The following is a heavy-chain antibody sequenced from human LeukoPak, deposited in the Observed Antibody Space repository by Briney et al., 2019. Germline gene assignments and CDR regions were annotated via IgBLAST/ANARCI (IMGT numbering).Heavy chain of an antibody. Sequence: SETLSLTCTVSGGSISSYYRSWIRQPPGKGLEWIGYIYYSGSTNYNPSLKSRVTMSIDTSKNQFSLKLSSVTAADTAVYYCARWSGYALDWGQGTLVTVSS. CDR2: IYYSGST. CDR3: ARWSGYALD. CDR1: GGSISSYY. J-gene: IGHJ4*02. V-gene: IGHV4-59*01. D-gene: IGHD2-2*01.